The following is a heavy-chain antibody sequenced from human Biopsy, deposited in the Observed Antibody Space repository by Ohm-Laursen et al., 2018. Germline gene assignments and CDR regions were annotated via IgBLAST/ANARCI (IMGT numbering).Heavy chain of an antibody. CDR2: ISASSSYI. CDR1: GVTLSGYS. D-gene: IGHD3-10*01. V-gene: IGHV3-21*01. CDR3: ATELLPPGVGGPWLDS. Sequence: GQTLSLTCAASGVTLSGYSMNWVRQAPGKGLEWVSSISASSSYIYYADSVKGRFTVSKENGKNSLYLHMNSLRAADTAIYYCATELLPPGVGGPWLDSWGQGTPVTVSS. J-gene: IGHJ5*01.